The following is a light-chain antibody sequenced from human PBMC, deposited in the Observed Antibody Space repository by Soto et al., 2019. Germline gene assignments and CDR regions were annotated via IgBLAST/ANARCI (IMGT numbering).Light chain of an antibody. CDR1: SSDVGGYNY. V-gene: IGLV2-14*01. CDR3: SSYTSSSTLVV. J-gene: IGLJ1*01. CDR2: DVG. Sequence: QSVLTQPASVSGSPGQSITISCTGTSSDVGGYNYVSWYQQHPGKAPKLMIYDVGNRPSGVSNRFSGSKSGNTASLTISGLQAEDEADYYCSSYTSSSTLVVFGTGTKVTVL.